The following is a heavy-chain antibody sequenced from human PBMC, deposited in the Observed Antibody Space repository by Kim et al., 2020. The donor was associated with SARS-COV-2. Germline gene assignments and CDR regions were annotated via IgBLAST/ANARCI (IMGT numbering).Heavy chain of an antibody. CDR1: GFTVSSNY. CDR2: IYSGGST. J-gene: IGHJ4*02. V-gene: IGHV3-53*01. Sequence: GGSLRLSCAASGFTVSSNYMSWVRQAPGKGLEWVSVIYSGGSTYYADSVKGRFTISRDNSKNTLYLQMNSLRAEDTAVYYCARDGTYYDILTGSSYYFDYWGQGTLVTVSS. D-gene: IGHD3-9*01. CDR3: ARDGTYYDILTGSSYYFDY.